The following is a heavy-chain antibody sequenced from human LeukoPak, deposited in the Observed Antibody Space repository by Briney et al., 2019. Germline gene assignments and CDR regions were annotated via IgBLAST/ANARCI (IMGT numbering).Heavy chain of an antibody. V-gene: IGHV4-34*01. CDR3: ARGLGYYDFWSGLRRRTDNWFDP. J-gene: IGHJ5*02. CDR2: INHSGST. CDR1: GGSFSGYY. D-gene: IGHD3-3*01. Sequence: MASETLSLTCAVYGGSFSGYYWSWIRQPPGKGLEWIGEINHSGSTNYNPSLKSRVTISVDTSKNQFSLKLSSVTAADTAVYYCARGLGYYDFWSGLRRRTDNWFDPWGQGTLVTVSS.